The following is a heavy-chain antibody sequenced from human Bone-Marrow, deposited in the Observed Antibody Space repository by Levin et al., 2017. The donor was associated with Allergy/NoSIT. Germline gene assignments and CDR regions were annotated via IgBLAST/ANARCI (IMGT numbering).Heavy chain of an antibody. CDR1: GFSFDNYA. CDR3: AKLNGDNGGGVDY. D-gene: IGHD2-21*02. Sequence: SLKISCAASGFSFDNYAMHWVRQAPGKGLEWVSGINWNSGRVGYADSVLARFTISRDNAKNSLYLQMDSLRPDDTAFYYCAKLNGDNGGGVDYWGQGTLVTVSS. V-gene: IGHV3-9*01. CDR2: INWNSGRV. J-gene: IGHJ4*02.